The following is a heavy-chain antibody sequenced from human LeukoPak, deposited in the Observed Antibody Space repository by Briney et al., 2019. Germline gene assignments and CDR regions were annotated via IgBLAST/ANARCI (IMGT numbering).Heavy chain of an antibody. CDR3: ARGSYSYGLRNDAFDI. Sequence: GGSLRLSCAASGFTFSTYWMNWVRQAPGKGLEWVSPINGDGRHTTYADSVKGRFTIFRDHAKNTLFLKMNSVRVDDTAGYYCARGSYSYGLRNDAFDIWGQGTMVTVSS. CDR2: INGDGRHT. J-gene: IGHJ3*02. CDR1: GFTFSTYW. V-gene: IGHV3-74*01. D-gene: IGHD5-18*01.